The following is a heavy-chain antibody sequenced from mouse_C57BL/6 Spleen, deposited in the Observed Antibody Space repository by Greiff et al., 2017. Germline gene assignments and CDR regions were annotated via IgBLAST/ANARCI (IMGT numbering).Heavy chain of an antibody. CDR2: ISDGGSYT. D-gene: IGHD2-2*01. Sequence: EVQVVESGGGLVKPGGSLKLSCAASGFTFSSYAMSWVRQTPEKRLEWVATISDGGSYTYYPDNVKGRFTISRDNAKNNLYLQMSHLKSEDTAMYYCARDGYYFDYWCQGTTLTVSS. J-gene: IGHJ2*01. V-gene: IGHV5-4*01. CDR1: GFTFSSYA. CDR3: ARDGYYFDY.